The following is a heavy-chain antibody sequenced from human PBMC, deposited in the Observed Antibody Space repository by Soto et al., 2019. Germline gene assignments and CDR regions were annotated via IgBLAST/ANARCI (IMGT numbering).Heavy chain of an antibody. D-gene: IGHD3-3*01. Sequence: ASVKVSCKVSGYTLTELSMHWVRQAPGKGLEWMGGFDPEDGETIYAQKFQGRVTMTRDTSISTAYMELSRLRSDDTAVYYCARGVVLRFLEFDPWGQGTLVTVSS. CDR2: FDPEDGET. CDR3: ARGVVLRFLEFDP. CDR1: GYTLTELS. J-gene: IGHJ5*02. V-gene: IGHV1-24*01.